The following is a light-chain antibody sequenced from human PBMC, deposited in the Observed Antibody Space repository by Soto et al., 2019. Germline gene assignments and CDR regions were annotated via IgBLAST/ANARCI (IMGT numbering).Light chain of an antibody. Sequence: EIVLTQSPATLSLSPGERATLSCWASQSLIKYLAWYQQKPGQAPRLLIYDTSNRAAGVPARFSGSGSGTDFTLTITSLEPEDFAVYYCQQRRSWPITFGQGTRLDIK. CDR3: QQRRSWPIT. CDR2: DTS. J-gene: IGKJ5*01. CDR1: QSLIKY. V-gene: IGKV3-11*01.